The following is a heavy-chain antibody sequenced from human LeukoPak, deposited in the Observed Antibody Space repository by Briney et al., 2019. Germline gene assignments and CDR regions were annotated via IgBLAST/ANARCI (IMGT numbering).Heavy chain of an antibody. V-gene: IGHV1-3*01. CDR3: ARASGIAVAIADY. Sequence: ASVKVSCKASGYTFTSYAMHWVRQAPGQRLEWMGWINAGNGNTKYSQKFQGRVTITRDTSASTAYMELRSLRSDDTAVYYCARASGIAVAIADYWGQGTLVTVSS. D-gene: IGHD6-19*01. CDR1: GYTFTSYA. CDR2: INAGNGNT. J-gene: IGHJ4*02.